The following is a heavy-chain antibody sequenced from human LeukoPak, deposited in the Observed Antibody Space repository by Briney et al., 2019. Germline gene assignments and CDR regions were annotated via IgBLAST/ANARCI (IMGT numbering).Heavy chain of an antibody. CDR2: IYSSGST. J-gene: IGHJ6*03. V-gene: IGHV4-39*07. Sequence: SETLSLTCSVSDGSMSGSSFFWGFWVWIRQSPGKGLEWIGSIYSSGSTYYNPSLKSRVTISVDTSNNQFSLNLSSVTVADTAVYFCARDVGRGNWNYDSYMDVWGKGTTVTVSS. D-gene: IGHD1-20*01. CDR3: ARDVGRGNWNYDSYMDV. CDR1: DGSMSGSSFF.